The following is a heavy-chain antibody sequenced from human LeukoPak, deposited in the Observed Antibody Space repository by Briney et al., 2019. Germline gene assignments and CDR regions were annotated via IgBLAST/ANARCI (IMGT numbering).Heavy chain of an antibody. J-gene: IGHJ5*02. D-gene: IGHD3/OR15-3a*01. Sequence: GGSLRLSCAVSGFSVSNYYMNWVRQAPGKGLEWVSLIRGSGETFYADSVKGRITISRDDSKNTVYLQMNSLRVEDTAEYFCARDRAATQDWVEFDPWGQGTLVTVSS. CDR1: GFSVSNYY. CDR3: ARDRAATQDWVEFDP. V-gene: IGHV3-66*03. CDR2: IRGSGET.